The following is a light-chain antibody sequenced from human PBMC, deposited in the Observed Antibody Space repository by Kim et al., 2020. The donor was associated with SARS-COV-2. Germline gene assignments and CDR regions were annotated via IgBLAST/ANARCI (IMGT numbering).Light chain of an antibody. V-gene: IGKV1-39*01. CDR2: AAS. Sequence: SVGDRVIITCRASQSISSHLNWYQQKPGKAPKLLIYAASSLQSRVPSRFTGGGSGTEFTLAIRTLQPEDSATYYCQQGYSSPQITFGQGTRLEIK. CDR3: QQGYSSPQIT. CDR1: QSISSH. J-gene: IGKJ5*01.